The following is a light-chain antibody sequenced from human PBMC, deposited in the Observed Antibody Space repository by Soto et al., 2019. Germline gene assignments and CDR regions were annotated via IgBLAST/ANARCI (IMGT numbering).Light chain of an antibody. Sequence: QSVLTHPRSASTTPGQRVTISCSESSSNIGSNPVNWYQHLPGTAPKLLIYSNNQRPSGVPDRFSGSKSGTSASLAISGLQSEDESDYYCGEWRDRLNGYVLRTGNKVTVL. CDR1: SSNIGSNP. J-gene: IGLJ1*01. CDR2: SNN. V-gene: IGLV1-44*01. CDR3: GEWRDRLNGYV.